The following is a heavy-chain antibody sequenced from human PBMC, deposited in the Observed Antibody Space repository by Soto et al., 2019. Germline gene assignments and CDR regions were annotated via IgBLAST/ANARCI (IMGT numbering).Heavy chain of an antibody. Sequence: GGSLRLSCAASGFTFSSYGMHWVRQAPGKGLEWVAVIWYDGSNKYYADSVKGRFTISRDNSKNTLYLQMNSLRAEDTAVYYCAREARLLWFGELYDYWGQGTLVTVSS. CDR1: GFTFSSYG. D-gene: IGHD3-10*01. CDR2: IWYDGSNK. CDR3: AREARLLWFGELYDY. J-gene: IGHJ4*02. V-gene: IGHV3-33*01.